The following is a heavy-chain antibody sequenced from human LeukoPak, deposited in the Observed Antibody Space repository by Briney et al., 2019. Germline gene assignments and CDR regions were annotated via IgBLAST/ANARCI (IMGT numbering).Heavy chain of an antibody. Sequence: SETLSLTCIVSGGSISTYYWTWIRQPPGKGLEWIGYISYSGSTNYNPSLKSRVTISVDTSKNQFSLKLSSVTAADTAVYYCARAGSYSGYDWGAYYFDYWGQGTLVTVSS. CDR3: ARAGSYSGYDWGAYYFDY. CDR1: GGSISTYY. V-gene: IGHV4-59*01. J-gene: IGHJ4*02. CDR2: ISYSGST. D-gene: IGHD5-12*01.